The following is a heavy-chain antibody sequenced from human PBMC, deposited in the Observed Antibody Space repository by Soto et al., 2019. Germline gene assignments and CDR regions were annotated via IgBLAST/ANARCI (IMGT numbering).Heavy chain of an antibody. J-gene: IGHJ5*02. D-gene: IGHD3-10*01. V-gene: IGHV4-39*01. CDR3: ARLPLVRGVPA. Sequence: QLHLQESGPGRVKPSETLSLTCSVSGGSISTSGSYWGWVRQAPEKGLEWIGSADYVGTLNYNPSLKRGVAIAVDTSKNQFSLKLTAVTAADTAVYYCARLPLVRGVPAWGQGTLVTVSS. CDR1: GGSISTSGSY. CDR2: ADYVGTL.